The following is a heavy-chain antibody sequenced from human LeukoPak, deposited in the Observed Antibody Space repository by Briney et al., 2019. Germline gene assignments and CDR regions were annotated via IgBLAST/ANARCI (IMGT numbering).Heavy chain of an antibody. J-gene: IGHJ4*02. Sequence: GGSLRLSCTASGLTFINSNMNWVRQTPGKGLEWISYIRGSSTTIYYADSVKGRFTISRDNAKNSLYLQMGDLRAEDTGGYTRARDTSSYGSIDACYGPYFDYWGQGSLVTVSS. CDR1: GLTFINSN. D-gene: IGHD2-2*01. CDR2: IRGSSTTI. V-gene: IGHV3-48*01. CDR3: ARDTSSYGSIDACYGPYFDY.